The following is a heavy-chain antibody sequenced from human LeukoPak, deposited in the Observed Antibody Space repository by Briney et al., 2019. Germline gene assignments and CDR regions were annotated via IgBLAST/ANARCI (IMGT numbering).Heavy chain of an antibody. D-gene: IGHD1-26*01. V-gene: IGHV1-69*13. Sequence: SVKVSCKASGGTFSSYAISLVRQAPGQGLEWMGGVIPIFGTANYAQKFQGRLTITADESTSAAYMELSSLRSEDTAVYYCARRGGSASVLDYWGQGTLVTVSP. CDR1: GGTFSSYA. CDR2: VIPIFGTA. J-gene: IGHJ4*02. CDR3: ARRGGSASVLDY.